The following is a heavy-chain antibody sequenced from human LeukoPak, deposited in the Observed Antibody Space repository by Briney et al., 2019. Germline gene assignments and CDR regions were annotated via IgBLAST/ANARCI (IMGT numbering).Heavy chain of an antibody. Sequence: GASVKVSCKASGYIFSTYAMHWVRQAPGQRPEWMGWINAGNGNAKSSQKFQGRITITRDKSANTSYLELSSLRSEDTAVYYCARDAARISIFGVAYYFDFWGQGTRVTVFS. CDR3: ARDAARISIFGVAYYFDF. V-gene: IGHV1-3*01. CDR2: INAGNGNA. J-gene: IGHJ4*02. D-gene: IGHD3-3*01. CDR1: GYIFSTYA.